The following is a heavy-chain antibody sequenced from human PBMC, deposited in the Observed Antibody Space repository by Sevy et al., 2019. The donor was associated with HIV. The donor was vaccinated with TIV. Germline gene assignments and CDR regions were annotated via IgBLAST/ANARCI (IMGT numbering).Heavy chain of an antibody. CDR2: IYYSGST. V-gene: IGHV4-39*01. D-gene: IGHD3-22*01. Sequence: SETLSLTCTVSGGSISSSSYYWGWIRQPPGKRQEWIGSIYYSGSTYYNPSLKSRVTISVDTSKNQFSLKLGSVTAADTAVYYCASGARTYYYDSSGYPKGYYFDYWGQGTLVTVSS. J-gene: IGHJ4*02. CDR3: ASGARTYYYDSSGYPKGYYFDY. CDR1: GGSISSSSYY.